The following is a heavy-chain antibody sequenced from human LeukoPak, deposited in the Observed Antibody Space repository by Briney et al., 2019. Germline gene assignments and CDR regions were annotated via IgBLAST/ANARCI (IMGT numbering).Heavy chain of an antibody. V-gene: IGHV1-2*02. J-gene: IGHJ6*03. CDR1: GYTFTSYG. Sequence: ASVKVSCKASGYTFTSYGISWVRQAPGQGLEWMGWINPNSGGTNCTQKFQGRVTMTRDTSINTAYMELSSLRFDDTAVYYCARGATAGRFSLRPTGAYYMDVWGKGTTVTVSS. CDR3: ARGATAGRFSLRPTGAYYMDV. D-gene: IGHD6-13*01. CDR2: INPNSGGT.